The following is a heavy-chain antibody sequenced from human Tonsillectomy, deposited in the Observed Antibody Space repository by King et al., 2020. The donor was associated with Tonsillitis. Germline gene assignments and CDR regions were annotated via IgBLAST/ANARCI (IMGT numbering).Heavy chain of an antibody. V-gene: IGHV3-30*04. CDR3: ARDIAVAEYYFDY. J-gene: IGHJ4*02. D-gene: IGHD6-19*01. Sequence: QLVQSGGGVVQPGRSLRLSCAASGFTFSSYAMHWVRQAPGKGLEWVAVISNVGSNKYHADSVRGRFTISRDNSKNTLYLQMNSLRAEDTAVYFCARDIAVAEYYFDYWGQGTLVTVSS. CDR1: GFTFSSYA. CDR2: ISNVGSNK.